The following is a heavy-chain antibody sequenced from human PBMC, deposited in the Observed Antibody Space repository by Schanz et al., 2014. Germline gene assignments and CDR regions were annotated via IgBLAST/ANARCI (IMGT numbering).Heavy chain of an antibody. D-gene: IGHD3-22*01. Sequence: VQLLESGGGLVQPGGSLRLSCVASGFTFSSYAMSWVRQAPGKGLEWVANIGYDGSEKYYVDSVKGRFTISRDNSENTLYLQMNSLRAEDTAVYYCAKQHGVIQQVSDYWGQGTLVTVSS. V-gene: IGHV3-30*02. CDR1: GFTFSSYA. J-gene: IGHJ4*02. CDR3: AKQHGVIQQVSDY. CDR2: IGYDGSEK.